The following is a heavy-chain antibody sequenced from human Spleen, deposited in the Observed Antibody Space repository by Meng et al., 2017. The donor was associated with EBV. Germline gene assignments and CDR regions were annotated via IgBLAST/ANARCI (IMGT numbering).Heavy chain of an antibody. V-gene: IGHV4-34*02. CDR1: RVFSGFL. CDR2: INLCRGT. CDR3: AGVEMDRNGAQSVGYDS. D-gene: IGHD1-26*01. Sequence: HLQQWGRSPVKPSGTLSPPCGVLCRVFSGFLWNWIRQPPGKGPEGIGGINLCRGTNYHPSLKSRVPISLDTSKTQFSLSLSAVTAADTAAYYCAGVEMDRNGAQSVGYDSWGQGTLVTVSS. J-gene: IGHJ4*02.